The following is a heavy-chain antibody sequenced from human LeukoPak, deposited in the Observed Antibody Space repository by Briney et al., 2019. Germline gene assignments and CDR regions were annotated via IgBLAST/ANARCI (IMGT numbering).Heavy chain of an antibody. Sequence: TSETLSLTCTVSGGSISNYYWSWIRQPPGKGLEWIGYISDSGTTNYNPSLKSRVTTSLDTSKKQFSLQLRSVTAADTAVYYCARDFMVRGDQVNYYYYYMDVWGTGATITVSS. CDR1: GGSISNYY. D-gene: IGHD3-10*01. J-gene: IGHJ6*03. V-gene: IGHV4-59*01. CDR2: ISDSGTT. CDR3: ARDFMVRGDQVNYYYYYMDV.